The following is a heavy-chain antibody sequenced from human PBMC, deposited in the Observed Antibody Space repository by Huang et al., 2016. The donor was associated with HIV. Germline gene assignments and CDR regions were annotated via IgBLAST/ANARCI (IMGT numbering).Heavy chain of an antibody. CDR3: AKDGRGSGTYYDYFEY. V-gene: IGHV3-30*18. D-gene: IGHD1-26*01. Sequence: QVQLVESGGGVVQPGRSLRLSCAAFGFTFNQFDMHWVRQAPGKGMEGVAIISYDGSSKDHADSVKGRFTISRDNSKNTVYLQMNSLRVEDTAVYYCAKDGRGSGTYYDYFEYWGQGTLVTVSS. J-gene: IGHJ4*02. CDR2: ISYDGSSK. CDR1: GFTFNQFD.